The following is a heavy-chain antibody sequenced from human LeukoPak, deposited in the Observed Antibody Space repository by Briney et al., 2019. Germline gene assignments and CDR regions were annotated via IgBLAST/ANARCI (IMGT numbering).Heavy chain of an antibody. CDR3: ARSRGMSMNDKNLLY. CDR2: IKGSDNYI. CDR1: GFTFSAYT. Sequence: GGSLRLSCAASGFTFSAYTLNWVRQAPGKGLEWVSSIKGSDNYIYNADSVAGRFTVSTDDAQNSIYLQMNSLRIEDTAIYYCARSRGMSMNDKNLLYWGQGSLVTVSS. J-gene: IGHJ4*02. D-gene: IGHD3-10*01. V-gene: IGHV3-21*06.